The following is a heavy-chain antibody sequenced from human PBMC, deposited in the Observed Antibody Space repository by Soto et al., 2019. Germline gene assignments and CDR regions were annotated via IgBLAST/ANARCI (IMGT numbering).Heavy chain of an antibody. CDR3: ARGPRSRVATMAHFDY. J-gene: IGHJ4*02. D-gene: IGHD5-12*01. Sequence: PSETLSLTCALYGESFSGYYWSWIRQSPEKGLEWIGQLTHVGSTNYNPSLKSRVTISLDTSKNQFSLKLSSLTAADTAVYYCARGPRSRVATMAHFDYWGQGTLVTVSS. CDR2: LTHVGST. CDR1: GESFSGYY. V-gene: IGHV4-34*01.